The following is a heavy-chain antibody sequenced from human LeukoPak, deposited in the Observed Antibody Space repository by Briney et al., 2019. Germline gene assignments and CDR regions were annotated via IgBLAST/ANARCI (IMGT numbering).Heavy chain of an antibody. CDR3: ASFPPLGYCSSTSCYNWFDP. D-gene: IGHD2-2*01. J-gene: IGHJ5*02. CDR2: INPNSGGT. V-gene: IGHV1-2*02. CDR1: GYTFTGYY. Sequence: ASVKVSCKASGYTFTGYYMHWVRQAPGQGLEWMGWINPNSGGTNYAQKFQGRVTMIRDTSISTAYMELSRLRSDDTAVYYCASFPPLGYCSSTSCYNWFDPWGQGTLVTVSS.